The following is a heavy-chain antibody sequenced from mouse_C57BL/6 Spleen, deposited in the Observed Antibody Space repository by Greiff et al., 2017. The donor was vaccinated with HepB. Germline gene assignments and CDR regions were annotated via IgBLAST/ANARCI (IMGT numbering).Heavy chain of an antibody. CDR1: GYTFTSYW. Sequence: QVQLQQPGAELVKPGASVKLSCKASGYTFTSYWMHWVKQRPGQGLEWIGMIHPNSGSTNYNEKFKSKATLTVDKSSSTAYLQLSSLTSEDSAVYYCARETYRGFAYWGQGTLVTVSA. V-gene: IGHV1-64*01. CDR3: ARETYRGFAY. CDR2: IHPNSGST. J-gene: IGHJ3*01.